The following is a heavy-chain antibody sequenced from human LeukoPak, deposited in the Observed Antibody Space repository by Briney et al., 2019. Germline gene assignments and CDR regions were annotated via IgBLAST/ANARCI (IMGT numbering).Heavy chain of an antibody. V-gene: IGHV3-7*01. J-gene: IGHJ4*02. CDR2: INQDGSEK. Sequence: PGGSLRLSCAASGFTLSSYRMTWVRQAPGKGLEWVANINQDGSEKNYVDSVRGRFTISRDNAKNSLYLQMNSLRAEDTAVYYCVPGNYWGQGTLVTVSS. CDR3: VPGNY. D-gene: IGHD1-14*01. CDR1: GFTLSSYR.